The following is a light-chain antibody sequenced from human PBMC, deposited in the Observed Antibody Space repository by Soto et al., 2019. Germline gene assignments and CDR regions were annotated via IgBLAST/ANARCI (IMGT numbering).Light chain of an antibody. Sequence: EIVMTQSPATLSVSPGERATPSCRASQSVSSNLAWYQQKPGQAPRLLIDGASTRATGIPARFSGSGSGTEFTLTISSLQSEDFAVYYCQQYNNWPLTVGGGTKVDIK. CDR3: QQYNNWPLT. V-gene: IGKV3-15*01. CDR1: QSVSSN. CDR2: GAS. J-gene: IGKJ4*01.